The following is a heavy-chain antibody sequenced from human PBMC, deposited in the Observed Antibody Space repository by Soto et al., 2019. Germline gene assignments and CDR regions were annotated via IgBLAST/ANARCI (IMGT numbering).Heavy chain of an antibody. CDR3: ARDGSGRPATY. D-gene: IGHD3-10*01. CDR1: GGSITSYY. V-gene: IGHV4-59*01. Sequence: QVQLQESGPGLVKPSETLSLTCTVSGGSITSYYWTWIRQPPGKGLEWIGYIYSSGSTNYNPSLKSRVTISVDTSKKQFSLKLNSVTAADTAVYYCARDGSGRPATYWGQGTLVTVSS. J-gene: IGHJ4*02. CDR2: IYSSGST.